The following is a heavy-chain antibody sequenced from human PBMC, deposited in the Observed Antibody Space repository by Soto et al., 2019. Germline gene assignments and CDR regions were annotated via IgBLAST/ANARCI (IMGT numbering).Heavy chain of an antibody. Sequence: QVQLQESGPGLVKPSQTLSLTCTVSGGSISSGGYYWSWIRQHPGKGLEWIGYIYYSGTTYYNPSLKCRVTISVDTSKNQFSRKLSSVTAADTAVYYCARDRCSSTSCYVGHGAFDIWGQGTMVTVSS. CDR2: IYYSGTT. CDR3: ARDRCSSTSCYVGHGAFDI. V-gene: IGHV4-31*03. CDR1: GGSISSGGYY. D-gene: IGHD2-2*01. J-gene: IGHJ3*02.